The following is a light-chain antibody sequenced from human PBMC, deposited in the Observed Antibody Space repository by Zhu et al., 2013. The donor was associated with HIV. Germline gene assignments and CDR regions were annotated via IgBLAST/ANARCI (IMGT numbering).Light chain of an antibody. CDR2: GAS. CDR1: QSVSGY. Sequence: EIVLTQSPGTLSLSPGERATLSCRTSQSVSGYLAWYQQKPGQAPRLLIYGASSRAPGIPDRFSGSGSGTDFTLTISSLQPEDFATYYCQQSYSTPLTFGGGAKVEIK. J-gene: IGKJ4*01. V-gene: IGKV3-20*01. CDR3: QQSYSTPLT.